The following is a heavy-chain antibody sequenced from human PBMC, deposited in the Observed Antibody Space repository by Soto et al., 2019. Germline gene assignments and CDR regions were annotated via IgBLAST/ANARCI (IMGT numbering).Heavy chain of an antibody. J-gene: IGHJ4*02. CDR2: IYYSGST. Sequence: SETLSLTCTVSGGSISSISFHWGWIRQPPGKGLEWIGSIYYSGSTYYSPSLKSRVTISVDTSKNQFSLKLSSVTAADTAVYYCVQQHYDRSGSPVGYFVAWAQGNLVTVSS. D-gene: IGHD3-3*01. V-gene: IGHV4-39*01. CDR1: GGSISSISFH. CDR3: VQQHYDRSGSPVGYFVA.